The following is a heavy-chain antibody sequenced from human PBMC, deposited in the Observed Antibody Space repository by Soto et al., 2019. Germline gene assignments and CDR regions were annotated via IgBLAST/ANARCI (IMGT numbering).Heavy chain of an antibody. J-gene: IGHJ4*02. Sequence: QVQLVQSGAEVKKPGSSVKVSCKASGGTFSSYAISWVRQAPGQGLEWMGGIIPIFGTANYAQKFQGRVTITADESTSTAYMELSSLRSEDTAVYYCAREVHDYSNYPPAYYFDYWGQGTLVTVSS. CDR1: GGTFSSYA. CDR3: AREVHDYSNYPPAYYFDY. CDR2: IIPIFGTA. V-gene: IGHV1-69*01. D-gene: IGHD4-4*01.